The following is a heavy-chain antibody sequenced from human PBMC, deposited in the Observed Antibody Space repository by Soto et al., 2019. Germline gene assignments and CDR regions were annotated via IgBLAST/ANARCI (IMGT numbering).Heavy chain of an antibody. V-gene: IGHV3-30-3*01. CDR1: AFTFRSYA. CDR2: ISYDGTYK. Sequence: QVQLVESGGGVVQPGRSLRLSCAASAFTFRSYAMHWVRQAPGKGLEWVAVISYDGTYKYYADSVKGRFTISRDNSKNTLYLQMSSLRPEDTAGYYCARDAIYDGSGYYGSYFDYWGQGSLVTVSS. D-gene: IGHD3-22*01. J-gene: IGHJ4*02. CDR3: ARDAIYDGSGYYGSYFDY.